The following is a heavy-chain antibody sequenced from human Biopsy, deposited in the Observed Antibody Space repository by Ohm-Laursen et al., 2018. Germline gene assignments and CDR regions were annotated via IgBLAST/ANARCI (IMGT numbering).Heavy chain of an antibody. CDR3: AKDQGYYYDRSVYYYFDY. CDR2: ITSSGDTT. D-gene: IGHD3-22*01. V-gene: IGHV3-23*01. CDR1: GFAFSYYG. Sequence: SLRLSCAASGFAFSYYGLHWVRQAPGKGLEWVSAITSSGDTTYYSDSVKGRFTISRDSSKNTLHLQMNSLRAEDTAVYYCAKDQGYYYDRSVYYYFDYWGQGTLVTVSS. J-gene: IGHJ4*02.